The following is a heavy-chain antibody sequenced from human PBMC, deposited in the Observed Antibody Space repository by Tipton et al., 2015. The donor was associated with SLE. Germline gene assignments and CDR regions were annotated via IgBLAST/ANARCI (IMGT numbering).Heavy chain of an antibody. CDR1: GYSISSGYY. CDR3: ARVSYYGSGSYYPLDY. J-gene: IGHJ4*02. D-gene: IGHD3-10*01. Sequence: TLSLTCAVSGYSISSGYYWGWTRQPPGKGLEWIGSIYHSGSTYYNPSLKSRVTISVDTSKNQFSLKLSSVTAADTAVYYCARVSYYGSGSYYPLDYWGQGTLVTVSS. V-gene: IGHV4-38-2*01. CDR2: IYHSGST.